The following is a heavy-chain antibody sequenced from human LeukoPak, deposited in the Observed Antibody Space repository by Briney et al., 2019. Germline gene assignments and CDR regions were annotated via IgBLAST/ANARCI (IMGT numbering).Heavy chain of an antibody. Sequence: SETLSLTCTVSGGFISSSSYYWGWIRQPPGKGLEWIGSIYYSGSTYYNPPLKSRVTISVDTSKNQFSLKLSSVTAADTAVYYCARRVDYDGSGYYYDVRFDYWGQGTLVTVSS. D-gene: IGHD3-22*01. CDR2: IYYSGST. CDR3: ARRVDYDGSGYYYDVRFDY. V-gene: IGHV4-39*01. J-gene: IGHJ4*02. CDR1: GGFISSSSYY.